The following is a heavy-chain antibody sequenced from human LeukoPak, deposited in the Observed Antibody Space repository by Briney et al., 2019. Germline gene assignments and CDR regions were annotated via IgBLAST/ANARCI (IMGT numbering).Heavy chain of an antibody. CDR1: GGTFSSYA. CDR3: AESYYYDSSGYYYGPYAFDI. CDR2: IIPILGIA. Sequence: ASVKVSCKASGGTFSSYAISWVRQAPGQGLEWMGRIIPILGIANYAQKFQGRVTITADKSTSTAYMELSSLRSEDTAVYYCAESYYYDSSGYYYGPYAFDIWGQGTMVTVSS. V-gene: IGHV1-69*04. J-gene: IGHJ3*02. D-gene: IGHD3-22*01.